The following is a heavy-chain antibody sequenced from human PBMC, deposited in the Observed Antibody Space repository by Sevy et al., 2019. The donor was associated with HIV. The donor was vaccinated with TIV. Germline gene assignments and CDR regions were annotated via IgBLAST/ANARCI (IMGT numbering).Heavy chain of an antibody. D-gene: IGHD6-6*01. CDR2: IYYSGST. J-gene: IGHJ5*02. CDR3: ARWVISRGARPSRAYNWFDP. V-gene: IGHV4-61*01. CDR1: GGSVSSGSYY. Sequence: WETLSLTCTVSGGSVSSGSYYWSWIRQPPGKGLEWIGNIYYSGSTNYNPSLKSRVTISVDTSKNQFSLKLSSVTAADTPVYYCARWVISRGARPSRAYNWFDPWGQGTLVTVSS.